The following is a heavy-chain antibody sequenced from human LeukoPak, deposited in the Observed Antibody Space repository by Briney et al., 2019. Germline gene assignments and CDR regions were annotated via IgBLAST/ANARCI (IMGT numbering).Heavy chain of an antibody. D-gene: IGHD4-17*01. CDR3: AKDRHDYGDYYNWFDP. Sequence: GGSLRLSCTASGFTFSSYAMSWVRQAPGKGLEWVSAISGSGGSTYYADSVKGRFTISRDNSKNTLYLQMNSLRAEDTAVYYCAKDRHDYGDYYNWFDPWGQGTLVTVSS. V-gene: IGHV3-23*01. CDR2: ISGSGGST. J-gene: IGHJ5*02. CDR1: GFTFSSYA.